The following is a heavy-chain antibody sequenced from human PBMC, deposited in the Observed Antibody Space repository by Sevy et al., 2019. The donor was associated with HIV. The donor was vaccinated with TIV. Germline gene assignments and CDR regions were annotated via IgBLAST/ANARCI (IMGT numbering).Heavy chain of an antibody. CDR3: TAVGLRYFSGSSSYQGDWFDP. J-gene: IGHJ5*02. CDR2: VDPQYGET. CDR1: GYTLTKLS. D-gene: IGHD2-15*01. V-gene: IGHV1-24*01. Sequence: ASVKVSCKVSGYTLTKLSIHWVRQAPGKGLEWMGDVDPQYGETIYAQKFQGRLTMTEDTSPDTAFMELSSLTPEDTAVYYCTAVGLRYFSGSSSYQGDWFDPWAQGTLVTVSS.